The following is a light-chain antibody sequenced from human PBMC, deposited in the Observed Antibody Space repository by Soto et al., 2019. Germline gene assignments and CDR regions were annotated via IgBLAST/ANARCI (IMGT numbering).Light chain of an antibody. CDR3: QQHDTVTPT. CDR1: RDISNY. V-gene: IGKV1-27*01. Sequence: DIQVIQNTSSLSASLGDRVSITCRASRDISNYLAWYQQKPGQVPRLLISGASTLHSGVPSRFSGSGSGTDFTLTITSLQPEDIATYCCQQHDTVTPTFGGGAK. CDR2: GAS. J-gene: IGKJ4*01.